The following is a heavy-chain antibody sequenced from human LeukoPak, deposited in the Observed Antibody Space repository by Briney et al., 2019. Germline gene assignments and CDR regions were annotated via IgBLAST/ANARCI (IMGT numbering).Heavy chain of an antibody. J-gene: IGHJ5*02. CDR1: GGSISSGDYY. Sequence: KASQTLSLTCTVSGGSISSGDYYWSWIRQPPGKGLEWIGYIYYSGSTNYNPSLKSRVTISVDTSKNQFSLKLSSVTAADTAVYYCARDTKRSRRFDPWGQGTLVTVSS. V-gene: IGHV4-30-4*01. CDR3: ARDTKRSRRFDP. D-gene: IGHD1-1*01. CDR2: IYYSGST.